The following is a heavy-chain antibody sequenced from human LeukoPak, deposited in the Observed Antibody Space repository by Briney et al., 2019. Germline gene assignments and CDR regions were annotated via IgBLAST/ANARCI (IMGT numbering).Heavy chain of an antibody. CDR1: GFTVSSNY. D-gene: IGHD2-21*02. CDR2: IYSGGST. J-gene: IGHJ4*02. V-gene: IGHV3-53*01. CDR3: TRGLNIVVVTAILPDS. Sequence: GGSLRLSCAASGFTVSSNYMSWVRQAPGKGLEWVSVIYSGGSTYYPDSVKGRFTISRDNANNSLYLQMNNLRAEDTAVYYCTRGLNIVVVTAILPDSWGQGTQVTVSS.